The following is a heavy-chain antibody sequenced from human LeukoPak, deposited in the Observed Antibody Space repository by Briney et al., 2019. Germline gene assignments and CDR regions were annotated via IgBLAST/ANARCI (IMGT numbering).Heavy chain of an antibody. CDR1: GFTVSGNY. Sequence: GGSLRLSCAASGFTVSGNYMSWVRQAPGKGLEWVSIIYIAGTTHYADSVKGRFTISRDNSKNTLFLQMNSLRAEDTAMYYCARAVSGYYFDYWGQGALVTVSS. CDR3: ARAVSGYYFDY. CDR2: IYIAGTT. J-gene: IGHJ4*02. D-gene: IGHD6-19*01. V-gene: IGHV3-53*01.